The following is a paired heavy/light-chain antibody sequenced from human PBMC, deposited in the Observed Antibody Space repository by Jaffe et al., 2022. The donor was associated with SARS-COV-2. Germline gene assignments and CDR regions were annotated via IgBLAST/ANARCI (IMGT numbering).Heavy chain of an antibody. D-gene: IGHD2-21*02. J-gene: IGHJ6*02. V-gene: IGHV3-7*03. CDR2: VNQDGSRQ. Sequence: EEQLVESGGASVLPGGSLRLSCAASGFTFSQYWMAWVRQAPGKGLEWVSNVNQDGSRQVYADSVRGRFTIYRDNVKRAVYLQLSGLTGDDSAVYFCARWITVTAHAMDVWGRGTTVTVSS. CDR1: GFTFSQYW. CDR3: ARWITVTAHAMDV.
Light chain of an antibody. Sequence: QTVVTQEPSLSVSLGGTVTLTCGLGSGSVSSNNYPSWYQQIPGQPPRMLIDSSNTRSSGVPDRFSGSILRNKAVLVITGAQADDDCDYYCALYMGSDIWALGGGTRLTVL. V-gene: IGLV8-61*01. CDR1: SGSVSSNNY. J-gene: IGLJ2*01. CDR3: ALYMGSDIWA. CDR2: SSN.